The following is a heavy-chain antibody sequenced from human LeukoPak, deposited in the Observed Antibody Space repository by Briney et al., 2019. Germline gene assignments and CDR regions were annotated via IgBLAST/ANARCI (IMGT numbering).Heavy chain of an antibody. J-gene: IGHJ4*02. CDR1: DGSINSYY. Sequence: KPSETLSLTCTISDGSINSYYWSWIRQPPGKGLDWIGYIYSSGSTNYNPSLKSRVTMSLDTSKNQFSLKLSSVTAADTAVYYCSRENRGNYYAVFDSWGQGTQVAVSS. CDR2: IYSSGST. D-gene: IGHD1-26*01. CDR3: SRENRGNYYAVFDS. V-gene: IGHV4-59*01.